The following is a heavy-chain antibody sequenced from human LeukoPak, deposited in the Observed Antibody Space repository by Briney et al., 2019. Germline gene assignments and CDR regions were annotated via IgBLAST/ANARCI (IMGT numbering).Heavy chain of an antibody. D-gene: IGHD3-22*01. J-gene: IGHJ4*02. CDR1: GYTFTSYG. CDR3: AGDDSSGYSDTSVDY. V-gene: IGHV1-18*01. Sequence: ASVKVSCKASGYTFTSYGISWVRQAPGQGLEWMGWISAYNGNTNYAQKLQGRVTMTTDTSTSTAYMELRSLRSDDTAVYYCAGDDSSGYSDTSVDYWGQGTLVTVSS. CDR2: ISAYNGNT.